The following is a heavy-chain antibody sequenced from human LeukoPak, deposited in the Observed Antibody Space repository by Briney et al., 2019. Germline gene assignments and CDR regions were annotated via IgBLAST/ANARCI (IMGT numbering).Heavy chain of an antibody. CDR2: INWNGEST. J-gene: IGHJ4*02. Sequence: GRSLRLSCAASGFTFSSYGMHWVRQTPGKGLEWVSGINWNGESTGYADSVKGRFTISRDNAKNSLFLQMNSLRVEDTALYHCAKGDRNGWYFDYWGLGTLVTVSS. D-gene: IGHD6-19*01. V-gene: IGHV3-20*01. CDR1: GFTFSSYG. CDR3: AKGDRNGWYFDY.